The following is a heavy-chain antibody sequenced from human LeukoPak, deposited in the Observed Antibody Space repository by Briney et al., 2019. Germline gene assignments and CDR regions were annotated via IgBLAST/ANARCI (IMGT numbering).Heavy chain of an antibody. V-gene: IGHV3-23*01. CDR3: ARDLAWGAFDY. CDR1: GFTFSSYA. J-gene: IGHJ4*02. D-gene: IGHD7-27*01. Sequence: GGSLRLSCAASGFTFSSYAMSWVRQAPGKGLEWVSSISGSGGSTYYADSVKGRFTISRDNSKNTLYLQMNSLRAEDTPVYYCARDLAWGAFDYWGQGTLVTVSS. CDR2: ISGSGGST.